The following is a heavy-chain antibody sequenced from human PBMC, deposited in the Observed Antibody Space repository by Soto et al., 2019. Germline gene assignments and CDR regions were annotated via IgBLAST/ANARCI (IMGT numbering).Heavy chain of an antibody. V-gene: IGHV3-11*01. Sequence: QVQLVESGGGLVKPGGSLRLSCAASGFTFSDYYMSWIRQAPGKGLEWVSYISSSGSTIYYADSVKGRFTISRDNAKNSRYLQMNSLRAEDTAVYYCAREPWSGNTRSYYGMDVWGQGTTVTVSS. CDR3: AREPWSGNTRSYYGMDV. CDR1: GFTFSDYY. D-gene: IGHD3-3*01. J-gene: IGHJ6*02. CDR2: ISSSGSTI.